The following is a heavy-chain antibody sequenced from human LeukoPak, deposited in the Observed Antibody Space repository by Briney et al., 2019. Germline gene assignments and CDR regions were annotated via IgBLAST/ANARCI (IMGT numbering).Heavy chain of an antibody. CDR2: IRYDGSNK. Sequence: GGSLRLSCAASGFTFSSYGMHWVRQAPGKGLEWVAFIRYDGSNKYYADSVKGRFTISRDNSKNTLYLQMNSLRAEDTAVYYCAKEGGEQLVYNDYWGQGTLVTVSS. V-gene: IGHV3-30*02. CDR3: AKEGGEQLVYNDY. J-gene: IGHJ4*02. D-gene: IGHD6-6*01. CDR1: GFTFSSYG.